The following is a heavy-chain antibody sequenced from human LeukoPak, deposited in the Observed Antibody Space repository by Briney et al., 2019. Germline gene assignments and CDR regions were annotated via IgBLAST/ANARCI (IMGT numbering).Heavy chain of an antibody. CDR2: ISSNGGST. CDR3: VKVVGVTGEGYFDY. CDR1: GFTFSSYA. J-gene: IGHJ4*02. D-gene: IGHD1-20*01. Sequence: PGRSLRLSCAASGFTFSSYAMHWVRQAPGKGLEYVSAISSNGGSTYYADSVKGRFTISRDNSKNTLYLQMSSLRAEDTAVYYCVKVVGVTGEGYFDYWGQGTLVTVSS. V-gene: IGHV3-64D*09.